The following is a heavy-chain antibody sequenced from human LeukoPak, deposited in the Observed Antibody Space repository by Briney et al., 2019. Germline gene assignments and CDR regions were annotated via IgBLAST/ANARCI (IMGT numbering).Heavy chain of an antibody. CDR3: ARGPRYCSSTSCFYYFDY. V-gene: IGHV1-8*01. Sequence: GASVKVSCKASGYTFTSYDINWVRQATGQGLEWMGWMNPNSGNTGYAQKFQGRVTMTRNTSLSTAYMELSSLRSEDTAVYYCARGPRYCSSTSCFYYFDYWGQGTLVTVSS. J-gene: IGHJ4*02. CDR1: GYTFTSYD. CDR2: MNPNSGNT. D-gene: IGHD2-2*01.